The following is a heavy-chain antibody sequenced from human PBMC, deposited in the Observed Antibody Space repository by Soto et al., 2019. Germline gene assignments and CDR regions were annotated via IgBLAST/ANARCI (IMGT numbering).Heavy chain of an antibody. CDR2: IKQDGGEN. J-gene: IGHJ6*02. D-gene: IGHD6-13*01. Sequence: GGSLRLSCAASGFTLSRYLMTWVRRAPGKGLEWVASIKQDGGENYYVDSVKGRFTISRDNTRNSLFLQMNSLRAEDTAVYYCARALSSSWYPPYYYGMDVWGQGTTVTVSS. V-gene: IGHV3-7*05. CDR3: ARALSSSWYPPYYYGMDV. CDR1: GFTLSRYL.